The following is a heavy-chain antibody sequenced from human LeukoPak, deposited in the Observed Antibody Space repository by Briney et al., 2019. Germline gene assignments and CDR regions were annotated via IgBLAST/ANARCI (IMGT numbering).Heavy chain of an antibody. CDR3: ARDFWATNYYYGMDV. CDR2: ISGSGDSV. D-gene: IGHD3-3*01. V-gene: IGHV3-23*01. J-gene: IGHJ6*02. CDR1: GFTSRNYA. Sequence: GGSLRLSCAASGFTSRNYAMAWVRQAPGKGLECVSAISGSGDSVRHADSVKGRFTISRDNSKNTLYLQMDNLRAEDTALYYCARDFWATNYYYGMDVWGQGTTVTVS.